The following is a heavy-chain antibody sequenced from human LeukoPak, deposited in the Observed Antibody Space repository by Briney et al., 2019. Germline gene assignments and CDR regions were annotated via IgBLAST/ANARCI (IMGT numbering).Heavy chain of an antibody. J-gene: IGHJ5*02. CDR3: ARGYCSGGSCYFLSTWFDP. CDR1: GGSISSYY. Sequence: SETLSLTCSVSGGSISSYYWSWIRQPPGKGLEWIGYIYYSGNTNYNPSLKSRVTISVDTSKNQFSLKLSSVTAADTAVYYCARGYCSGGSCYFLSTWFDPWGQGTLVTVSS. V-gene: IGHV4-59*01. CDR2: IYYSGNT. D-gene: IGHD2-15*01.